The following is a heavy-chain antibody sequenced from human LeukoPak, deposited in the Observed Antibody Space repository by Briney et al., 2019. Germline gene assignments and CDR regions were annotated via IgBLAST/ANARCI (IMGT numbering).Heavy chain of an antibody. CDR1: GCSISSGYY. CDR2: ISSSGSTI. CDR3: ARAGDSEWELDY. D-gene: IGHD1-26*01. Sequence: LSLTCTVAGCSISSGYYWGWIRQPPGKGLKWVTYISSSGSTIYYADSVKGRFTISRDNAKNSLYLQMNSLRAEDTAVYYCARAGDSEWELDYWGQGTLVTVSS. J-gene: IGHJ4*02. V-gene: IGHV3-11*04.